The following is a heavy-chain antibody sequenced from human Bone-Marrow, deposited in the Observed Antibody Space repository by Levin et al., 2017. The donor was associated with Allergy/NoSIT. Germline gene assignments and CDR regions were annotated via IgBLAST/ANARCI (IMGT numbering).Heavy chain of an antibody. D-gene: IGHD3-10*01. CDR3: ARCGSYYYGSAPFDP. Sequence: VASVKVSCKASGYTFTGYYMHWVRQAPGQGLEWMGRINPNSGGTNYAQKFQGRVTMTRDTSISTAYMELSRLRSDDTAVYYCARCGSYYYGSAPFDPWGQGTLVTVSS. CDR2: INPNSGGT. V-gene: IGHV1-2*06. J-gene: IGHJ5*02. CDR1: GYTFTGYY.